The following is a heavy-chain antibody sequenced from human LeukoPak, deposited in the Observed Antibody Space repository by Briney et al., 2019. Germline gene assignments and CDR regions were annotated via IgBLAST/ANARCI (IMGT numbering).Heavy chain of an antibody. CDR3: AKGGRFGYDGSGYYFDY. Sequence: GGSLRLSCAASGFTFSSYEMNWVRQAPGKGLEWVSYISGSGSTIYYADSVKGRFTISRDNAKNSLYLQMNSLRADDTAVYYCAKGGRFGYDGSGYYFDYWGQGTLVTVSS. J-gene: IGHJ4*02. V-gene: IGHV3-48*03. CDR2: ISGSGSTI. CDR1: GFTFSSYE. D-gene: IGHD3-22*01.